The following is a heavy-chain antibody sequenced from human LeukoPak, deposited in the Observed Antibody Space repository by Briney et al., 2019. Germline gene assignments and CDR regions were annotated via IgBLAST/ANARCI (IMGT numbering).Heavy chain of an antibody. J-gene: IGHJ4*02. D-gene: IGHD3-10*01. Sequence: GGSLRLSCAASGFTFSSYGMHWVRQAPGKGLEWVAFIRYDGSNKYYADSVKGRFTISRDNSKNTLYLQMNSLRAEDTAVYYCAKDEAYGSGSYWGIDYWGQGTLVTVSS. CDR1: GFTFSSYG. V-gene: IGHV3-30*02. CDR3: AKDEAYGSGSYWGIDY. CDR2: IRYDGSNK.